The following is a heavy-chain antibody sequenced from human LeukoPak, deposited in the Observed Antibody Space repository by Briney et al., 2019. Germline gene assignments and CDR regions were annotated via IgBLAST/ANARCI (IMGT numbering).Heavy chain of an antibody. J-gene: IGHJ6*03. V-gene: IGHV3-66*01. CDR1: GFTVSSNY. CDR3: ARDRRDGYIGYYYYYYMDV. Sequence: GGSLRLSCAASGFTVSSNYMSWVRQAPGKGLEWVSVIYSGGSTYYADSVKGRFTISRDNSKNTLYLQMNSLRAEDTAVYYCARDRRDGYIGYYYYYYMDVWGKGTTVTVSS. CDR2: IYSGGST. D-gene: IGHD5-24*01.